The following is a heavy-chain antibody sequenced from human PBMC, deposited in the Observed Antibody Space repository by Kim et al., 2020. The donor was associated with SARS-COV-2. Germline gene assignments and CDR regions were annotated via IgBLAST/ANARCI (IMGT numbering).Heavy chain of an antibody. CDR1: GFTFSSYA. Sequence: GGSLRLSCAASGFTFSSYAMHWVRQAPGKGLEWVAVISYDGSNKYYVDSVKGRFTISRDNSKNTLYLQMNSLRAEDTAVYYCARDRVSGKVAVAGTLGYYYYGMDVWGQGTTVTVSS. V-gene: IGHV3-30*04. CDR2: ISYDGSNK. D-gene: IGHD6-19*01. J-gene: IGHJ6*02. CDR3: ARDRVSGKVAVAGTLGYYYYGMDV.